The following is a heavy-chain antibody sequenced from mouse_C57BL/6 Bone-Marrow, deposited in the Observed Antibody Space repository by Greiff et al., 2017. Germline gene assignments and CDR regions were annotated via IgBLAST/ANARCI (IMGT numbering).Heavy chain of an antibody. CDR2: IHPNSGST. CDR1: GYTFTSYW. CDR3: ARQRWLLLYYFDY. J-gene: IGHJ2*01. D-gene: IGHD2-3*01. V-gene: IGHV1-64*01. Sequence: VQLQQPGAELVKPGASVKLSCKASGYTFTSYWMHWVKQRPGQGLEWIGMIHPNSGSTNYNEKFKSKATLTVDKTSRTAYMQLSSLTSEDSAVYYCARQRWLLLYYFDYWGKGTTLTVSS.